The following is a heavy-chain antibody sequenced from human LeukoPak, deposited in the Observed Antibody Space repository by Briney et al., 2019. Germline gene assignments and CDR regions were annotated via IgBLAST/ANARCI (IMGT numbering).Heavy chain of an antibody. Sequence: YPSETLSLTCAVYGGSFSGYYWSWIRQPPGKGLEWIGEINHSGSTNYNPSLKSRVTISVDTSKNQFSLKLSSVTAADTAVYYCAREGDKYANWFDTWGQGTLVTVSS. V-gene: IGHV4-34*01. D-gene: IGHD2-8*01. CDR1: GGSFSGYY. CDR3: AREGDKYANWFDT. CDR2: INHSGST. J-gene: IGHJ5*02.